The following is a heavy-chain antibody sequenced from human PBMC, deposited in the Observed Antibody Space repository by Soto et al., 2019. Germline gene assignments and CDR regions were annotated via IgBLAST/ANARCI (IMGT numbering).Heavy chain of an antibody. Sequence: PGGSLRLSCSASGFTFRIYAMHWVRQAPGKGLEWVARIKSKTNGGTTDYATPVKGRFTISRDDSKNTLNLQMNSLKTEDTAVYYCTTLSITIFGVFLKDVWGQATTVTVSS. CDR3: TTLSITIFGVFLKDV. V-gene: IGHV3-15*07. J-gene: IGHJ6*02. CDR2: IKSKTNGGTT. D-gene: IGHD3-3*01. CDR1: GFTFRIYA.